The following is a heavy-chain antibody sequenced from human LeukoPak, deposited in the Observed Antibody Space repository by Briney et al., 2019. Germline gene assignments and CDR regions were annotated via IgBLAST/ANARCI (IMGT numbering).Heavy chain of an antibody. CDR1: GGTFSSYA. CDR3: ARDVGATPYYFDY. CDR2: IIPIFGTA. V-gene: IGHV1-69*01. J-gene: IGHJ4*02. Sequence: GSSVKVSCKASGGTFSSYAISWVRQAPGQGLEWMGGIIPIFGTANYAQKFQGRVRITADESTSTAYMELSSLRSEDTAVYYCARDVGATPYYFDYWGQGTLVTVSS. D-gene: IGHD1-26*01.